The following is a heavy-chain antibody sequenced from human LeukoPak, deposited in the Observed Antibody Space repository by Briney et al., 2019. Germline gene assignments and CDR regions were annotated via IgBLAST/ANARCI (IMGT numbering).Heavy chain of an antibody. Sequence: PWGSLRLSCAASGFTFSSYSMNWVRQAPGKGLEWVSSISSSSSYIYYADSVKGRFTISRDNAKNSLYLQMNSLRAEDTAVYYCARSGIAGAVSAFDIWGQGTMVTVSS. CDR3: ARSGIAGAVSAFDI. D-gene: IGHD1-26*01. V-gene: IGHV3-21*01. CDR2: ISSSSSYI. J-gene: IGHJ3*02. CDR1: GFTFSSYS.